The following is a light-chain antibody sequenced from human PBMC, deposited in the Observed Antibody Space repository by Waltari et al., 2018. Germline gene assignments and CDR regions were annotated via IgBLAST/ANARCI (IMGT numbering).Light chain of an antibody. J-gene: IGKJ3*01. Sequence: DIVMTQSPECLGVSLGERATINCKSSQDVTNSLSWYKQQPGQPPELLIYWASTRESGVPDRFSDSGFGTDFTLTIRSLQAEDVAVYYCLQQYTTPFTCGPGTRVDI. CDR2: WAS. CDR1: QDVTNS. V-gene: IGKV4-1*01. CDR3: LQQYTTPFT.